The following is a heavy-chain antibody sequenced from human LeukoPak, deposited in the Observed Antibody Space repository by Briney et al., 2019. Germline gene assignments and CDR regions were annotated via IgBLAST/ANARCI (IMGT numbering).Heavy chain of an antibody. V-gene: IGHV3-30*18. CDR2: ISYDGSND. Sequence: GGSLRLSCTASGFTFSSYGMHWVRQAPGKGLEWVTFISYDGSNDYYADSVKGRFTISRDNSKNTLYLQMNSLRAEDTAVYYCAKDPSEQWLGNYFDSWGQGTLVTVSS. CDR3: AKDPSEQWLGNYFDS. J-gene: IGHJ4*02. CDR1: GFTFSSYG. D-gene: IGHD6-19*01.